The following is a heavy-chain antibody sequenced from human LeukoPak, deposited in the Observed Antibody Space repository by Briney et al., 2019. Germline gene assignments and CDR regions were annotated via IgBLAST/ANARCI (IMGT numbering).Heavy chain of an antibody. Sequence: ASVTVSCKASGYTFTSYGISWVRQAPGQGLEWMGWISSYNDNTKYAPNLQGRVTMTTDTSTSTVYMELRSLRSDDTAVYYCARPHYSDASGYYDYWGQGTPVTVSS. D-gene: IGHD3-22*01. CDR2: ISSYNDNT. CDR1: GYTFTSYG. CDR3: ARPHYSDASGYYDY. V-gene: IGHV1-18*01. J-gene: IGHJ4*02.